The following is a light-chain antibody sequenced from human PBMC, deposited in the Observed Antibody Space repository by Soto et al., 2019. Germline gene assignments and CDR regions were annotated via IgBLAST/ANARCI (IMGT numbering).Light chain of an antibody. J-gene: IGLJ2*01. CDR3: GTWDTSLSAVV. Sequence: QSVLTQPPSVSAAPGQEVTISCSGSSSNIGNNYVSWYQHLPGTAPKLLIYDNNERPSGIPDRFSGSKSGTSATLGITGLQTGDEADYYCGTWDTSLSAVVFGGGTKVTVL. V-gene: IGLV1-51*01. CDR1: SSNIGNNY. CDR2: DNN.